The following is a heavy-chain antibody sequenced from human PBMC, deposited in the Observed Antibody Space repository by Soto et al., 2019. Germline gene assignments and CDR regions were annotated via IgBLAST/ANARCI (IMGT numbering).Heavy chain of an antibody. D-gene: IGHD3-10*01. CDR2: IYYSGST. CDR1: GGSISSSSYY. CDR3: ASVTDFGPVDY. J-gene: IGHJ4*02. Sequence: QLQLQESGPGLVKPSETLSLTCTVSGGSISSSSYYWGWIRQPPGKGLEWIGSIYYSGSTYYNPSLKSRVTISVDTSKNQFSLKLSSVTAADTAVYYGASVTDFGPVDYWGQGTLVTVSS. V-gene: IGHV4-39*01.